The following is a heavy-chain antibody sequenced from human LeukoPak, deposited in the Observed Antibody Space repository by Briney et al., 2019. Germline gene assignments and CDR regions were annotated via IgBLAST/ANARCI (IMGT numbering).Heavy chain of an antibody. D-gene: IGHD1-14*01. V-gene: IGHV1-2*02. CDR1: GYTFTGYY. CDR3: ARDHLLFRQPPNWFDP. CDR2: INPNSGGT. Sequence: ASVKVSCKASGYTFTGYYMHWVRQAPGQGLEWMGWINPNSGGTNYAQKFQGRVTMTRDTSTSTAYMELSRLRSDDTAVYYCARDHLLFRQPPNWFDPWGQGTLVTVSS. J-gene: IGHJ5*02.